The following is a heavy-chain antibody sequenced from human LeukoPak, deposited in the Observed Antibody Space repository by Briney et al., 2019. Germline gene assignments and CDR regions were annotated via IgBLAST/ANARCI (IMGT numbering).Heavy chain of an antibody. CDR3: ARVHYYGSGSYPRDDDAFDI. CDR2: GDT. V-gene: IGHV1-18*01. Sequence: GDTKYAQRLQGRVTMTTDTSTSTAYMELRSLRSDDTAVLYCARVHYYGSGSYPRDDDAFDIWGQGTMVTVSS. D-gene: IGHD3-10*01. J-gene: IGHJ3*02.